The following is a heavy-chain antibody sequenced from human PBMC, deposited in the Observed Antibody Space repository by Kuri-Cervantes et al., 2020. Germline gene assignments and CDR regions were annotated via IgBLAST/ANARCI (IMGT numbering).Heavy chain of an antibody. CDR3: AKANDVLNRLVSGMDV. D-gene: IGHD1-1*01. J-gene: IGHJ6*02. CDR2: IKQDESEK. V-gene: IGHV3-7*03. Sequence: GGSLRLSCAASGFTFSSYWMSWVRQAPGKGLEWVANIKQDESEKYYVDSVKGRFTISRDNAKNSLYLQMNSLRAEDTVLYYCAKANDVLNRLVSGMDVWGQGTTVTVSS. CDR1: GFTFSSYW.